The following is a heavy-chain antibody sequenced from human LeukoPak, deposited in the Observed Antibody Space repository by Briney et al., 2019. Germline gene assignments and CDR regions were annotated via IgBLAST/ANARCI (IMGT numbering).Heavy chain of an antibody. V-gene: IGHV4-59*08. Sequence: SETLSLTCTVSGGSISSYYWSWIRQPPGKGLEWIGYIYYSGSTNYNPSLKSRVTISVDTSKNQFSLKLSSVTAADTAVYYCARHRAEALLSGGYDPWGQGTLVTVSS. CDR2: IYYSGST. J-gene: IGHJ5*02. D-gene: IGHD6-13*01. CDR3: ARHRAEALLSGGYDP. CDR1: GGSISSYY.